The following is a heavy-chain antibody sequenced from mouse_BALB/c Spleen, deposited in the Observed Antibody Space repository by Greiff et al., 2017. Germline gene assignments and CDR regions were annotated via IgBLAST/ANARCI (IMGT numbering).Heavy chain of an antibody. D-gene: IGHD1-1*01. J-gene: IGHJ4*01. CDR2: ISSGSSTI. CDR1: GFTFSSFG. Sequence: EVKLMESGGGLVQPGGSRKLSCAASGFTFSSFGMHWVRQAPEKGLEWVAYISSGSSTIYYADTVKGRFTISRDNPKNTLFLQMTSLRSEDTAMYYCARSPVVARAMDYWGQGTSVTVSS. CDR3: ARSPVVARAMDY. V-gene: IGHV5-17*02.